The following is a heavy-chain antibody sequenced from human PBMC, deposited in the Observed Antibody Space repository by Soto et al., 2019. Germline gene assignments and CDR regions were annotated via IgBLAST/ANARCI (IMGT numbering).Heavy chain of an antibody. V-gene: IGHV1-69*13. CDR1: GGTFSSYA. Sequence: GASVKVSCKASGGTFSSYAISWVRQAPGQGLEWMGGIIPIFGTANYAQKFQGRVTITADESTSTAYMELSSLRSEDTAVYYCAIRFLEWSTPDYYYYYGMGVWGQGTTVTVSS. CDR3: AIRFLEWSTPDYYYYYGMGV. D-gene: IGHD3-3*01. CDR2: IIPIFGTA. J-gene: IGHJ6*02.